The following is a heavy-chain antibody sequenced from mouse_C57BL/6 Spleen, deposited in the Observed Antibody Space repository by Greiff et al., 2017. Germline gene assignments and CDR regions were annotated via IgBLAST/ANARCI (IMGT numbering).Heavy chain of an antibody. CDR3: ARRGGNFWYFDV. V-gene: IGHV1-42*01. J-gene: IGHJ1*03. Sequence: EVQLQQSGPELVKPGASVKISCKASGYSFTGYYMNWVKQSPEKSLEWIGEINPSTGGTTYNQKFKAKATLTVDKSSSTAYMQLKSLTSEDSAVYYCARRGGNFWYFDVWGTGTTVTVSS. D-gene: IGHD2-1*01. CDR2: INPSTGGT. CDR1: GYSFTGYY.